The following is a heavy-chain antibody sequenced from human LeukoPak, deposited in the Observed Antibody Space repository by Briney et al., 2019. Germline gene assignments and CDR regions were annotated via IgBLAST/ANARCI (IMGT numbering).Heavy chain of an antibody. CDR3: ARDHYYDSSGYYWGFDY. J-gene: IGHJ4*02. V-gene: IGHV4-39*07. Sequence: SETLSLTCTVSGGSISSSSYYWGWIRQPPGKGLEWIGSIYYSGSTYYNPSLKSRVTISVDTSKNQFSLKLSSVTAADTAVYYCARDHYYDSSGYYWGFDYWGQGTLVTVSS. D-gene: IGHD3-22*01. CDR1: GGSISSSSYY. CDR2: IYYSGST.